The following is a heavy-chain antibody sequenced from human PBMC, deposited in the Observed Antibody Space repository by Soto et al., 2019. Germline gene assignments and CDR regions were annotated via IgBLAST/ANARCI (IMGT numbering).Heavy chain of an antibody. CDR1: GYSFTSYD. CDR2: MNPNSGNT. CDR3: ARYPYTSYCSDGSCSYDAFDI. Sequence: ASVKVSCKASGYSFTSYDVNWVRQATGQGLEWMGWMNPNSGNTAFAQKFQGRVTMTRDTPISTAYMELSGLRSEDTAVYYCARYPYTSYCSDGSCSYDAFDIWGQGTVVTVSS. V-gene: IGHV1-8*01. D-gene: IGHD2-15*01. J-gene: IGHJ3*02.